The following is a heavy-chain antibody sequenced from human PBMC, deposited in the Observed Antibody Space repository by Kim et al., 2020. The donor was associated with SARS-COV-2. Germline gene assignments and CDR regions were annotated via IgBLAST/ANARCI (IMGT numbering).Heavy chain of an antibody. CDR2: SA. V-gene: IGHV4-31*02. Sequence: SAHYHPSLKSRLRISVDTSKNQFSLTLTAVTAADTAVYYCARAPQHFGMDVWGQGTTVAVSS. CDR3: ARAPQHFGMDV. D-gene: IGHD2-2*01. J-gene: IGHJ6*02.